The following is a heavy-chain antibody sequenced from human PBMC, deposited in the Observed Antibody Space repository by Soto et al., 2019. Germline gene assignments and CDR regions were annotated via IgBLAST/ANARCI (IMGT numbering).Heavy chain of an antibody. D-gene: IGHD1-26*01. CDR2: ISRSGADT. CDR1: GLTFNIYA. J-gene: IGHJ4*02. V-gene: IGHV3-23*01. Sequence: EVQLLESGGGLVQPGGSLRLSCAASGLTFNIYAMSWVRQAPGKGPEWVSAISRSGADTYDADSVKGRFTISRDNSKNTMYLQMNSLRGEDTAVYYCAKGFYYGGLEYWGQGTLVTVSS. CDR3: AKGFYYGGLEY.